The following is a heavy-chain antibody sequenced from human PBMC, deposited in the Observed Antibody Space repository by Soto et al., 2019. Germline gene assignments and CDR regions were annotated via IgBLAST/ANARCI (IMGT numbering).Heavy chain of an antibody. V-gene: IGHV4-30-4*01. CDR3: AREEALIVVPTGGIDYSFDY. D-gene: IGHD3-22*01. J-gene: IGHJ4*02. Sequence: PSETLSLTCTVSGGSISSGDHYWSWLRQTPGKGLEWIGYIYYSGSTYYNPSLKSRLAISVDTSKNQFSLTLTSATAADTAVYFCAREEALIVVPTGGIDYSFDYWGQGTLVTVSS. CDR1: GGSISSGDHY. CDR2: IYYSGST.